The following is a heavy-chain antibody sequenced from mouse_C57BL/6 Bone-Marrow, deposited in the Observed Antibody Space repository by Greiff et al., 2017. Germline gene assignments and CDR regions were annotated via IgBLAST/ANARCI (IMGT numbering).Heavy chain of an antibody. D-gene: IGHD1-1*01. CDR3: ASYYYGNTWFAY. Sequence: QVQLQQSGPGLVAPSQSLSITCTVSGFSLTSYGVDWVRQSPGKGLEWLGVIWGVGSTNYNSALKSRLSISKDNSKSQVFIKMNSLQTDDTAMYYCASYYYGNTWFAYWGQGTLVTVSA. CDR2: IWGVGST. CDR1: GFSLTSYG. J-gene: IGHJ3*01. V-gene: IGHV2-6*01.